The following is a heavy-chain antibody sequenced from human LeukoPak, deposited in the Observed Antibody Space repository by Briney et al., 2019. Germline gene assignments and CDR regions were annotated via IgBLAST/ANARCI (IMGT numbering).Heavy chain of an antibody. D-gene: IGHD5-24*01. J-gene: IGHJ4*02. CDR3: AGKSRHGYYDGRFDL. CDR2: ISTTGKTT. V-gene: IGHV3-48*03. Sequence: PGGSLRLSCAASGFTFSTYEMNWVRQAPGKGLEWVSYISTTGKTTFYADSVQGRFTISRDNAKNSLYLQMNSLRAEDTALYYCAGKSRHGYYDGRFDLWGQGTLVTVSS. CDR1: GFTFSTYE.